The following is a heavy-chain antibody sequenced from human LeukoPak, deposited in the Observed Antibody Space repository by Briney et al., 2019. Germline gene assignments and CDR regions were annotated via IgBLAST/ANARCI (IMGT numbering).Heavy chain of an antibody. CDR3: ARLNYDFWRGYYFDY. V-gene: IGHV4-59*08. CDR2: IDDSGTT. CDR1: GGSISSYY. D-gene: IGHD3-3*01. Sequence: SETLSLTCTVSGGSISSYYWSWIREPPGKGLEWSGYIDDSGTTNYNPSLKSRVTISVDTSKNQFPLKLSSVTAADTAVYYCARLNYDFWRGYYFDYWGQGTLVTVSS. J-gene: IGHJ4*02.